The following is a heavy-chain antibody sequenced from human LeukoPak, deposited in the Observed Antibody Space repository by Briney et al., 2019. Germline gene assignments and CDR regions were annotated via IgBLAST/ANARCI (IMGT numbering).Heavy chain of an antibody. CDR2: MNSDGSGT. Sequence: GGSLGLSCAASGFTFSTYWMHWVRQAPGKGLVWVSGMNSDGSGTSYADSVKGRFTISRDNAKNTLSLQVNSLRAEDTAVYFCARGRYYGMDVWGQGTTVTVSS. CDR3: ARGRYYGMDV. J-gene: IGHJ6*02. CDR1: GFTFSTYW. V-gene: IGHV3-74*01.